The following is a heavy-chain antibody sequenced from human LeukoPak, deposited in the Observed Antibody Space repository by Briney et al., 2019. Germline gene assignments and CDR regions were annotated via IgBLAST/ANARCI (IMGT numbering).Heavy chain of an antibody. Sequence: ASVKVSCKASGGTFSSYAISWVRQAPGQGLEWMGWISAYSGKTNYSMKFQGRVTMTTDTSTNTAYMDLRSLKSDDTAVYYCARARDCTSSNCYGISFDYWGQGTLVTVSS. J-gene: IGHJ4*02. CDR2: ISAYSGKT. CDR3: ARARDCTSSNCYGISFDY. V-gene: IGHV1-18*01. CDR1: GGTFSSYA. D-gene: IGHD2-2*01.